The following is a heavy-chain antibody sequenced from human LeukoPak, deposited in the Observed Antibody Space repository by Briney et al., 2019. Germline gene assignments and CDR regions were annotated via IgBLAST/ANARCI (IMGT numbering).Heavy chain of an antibody. CDR1: GFTFSTYA. V-gene: IGHV3-23*01. D-gene: IGHD7-27*01. Sequence: GGSLRLSCVASGFTFSTYAMNWVRQAPGKGLEWVSHISGSGGTTFYADSVKGRFTVSRDNSENTLFLQMNSLSAEDTAVYYCAKAGNWGFYFDFWGQGTLVTVSS. CDR3: AKAGNWGFYFDF. CDR2: ISGSGGTT. J-gene: IGHJ4*02.